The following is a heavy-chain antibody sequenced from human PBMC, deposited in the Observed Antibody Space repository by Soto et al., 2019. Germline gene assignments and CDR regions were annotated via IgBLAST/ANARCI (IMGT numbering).Heavy chain of an antibody. Sequence: QVQLQQGGAGLLKPSETLSLTCAVYGGSFSGYYWSRIRQPPGKGLEWIGEINPSGRTNYTPYLKSRVSISGDTPKNESSLKMTSVTAADTAVYYCARGRDGGAANWGQGTLVTVSS. V-gene: IGHV4-34*01. D-gene: IGHD4-17*01. J-gene: IGHJ4*02. CDR2: INPSGRT. CDR1: GGSFSGYY. CDR3: ARGRDGGAAN.